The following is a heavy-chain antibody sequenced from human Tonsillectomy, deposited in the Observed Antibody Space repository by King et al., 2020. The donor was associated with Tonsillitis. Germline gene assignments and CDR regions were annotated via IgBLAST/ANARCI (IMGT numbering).Heavy chain of an antibody. V-gene: IGHV3-48*01. CDR2: ISGRSSTI. Sequence: VQLVESGGGLVQPGGSLRLSCVASGFTFSSYSMSWVRQAPGKGLEWVSYISGRSSTIYYADSVKGRLTISRDNAKNSLYLQMNSLRAEDTAVYYCARDAGVAWGQGTLVTVSS. J-gene: IGHJ5*02. D-gene: IGHD2-15*01. CDR1: GFTFSSYS. CDR3: ARDAGVA.